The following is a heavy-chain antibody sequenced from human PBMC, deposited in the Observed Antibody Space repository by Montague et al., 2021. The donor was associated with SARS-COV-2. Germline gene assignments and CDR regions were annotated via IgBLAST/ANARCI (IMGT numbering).Heavy chain of an antibody. J-gene: IGHJ2*01. CDR3: ARPNSGSYLRYFDL. Sequence: SRRLSCAVSGFTFDNYGMSWVRQAPGKGLEWVAVISYDGSNKYYADSVKDRFTISRDNSKNTLYLQMNSLRAEDTAVYYCARPNSGSYLRYFDLWGRGTLVTVSS. CDR2: ISYDGSNK. D-gene: IGHD1-26*01. CDR1: GFTFDNYG. V-gene: IGHV3-30*19.